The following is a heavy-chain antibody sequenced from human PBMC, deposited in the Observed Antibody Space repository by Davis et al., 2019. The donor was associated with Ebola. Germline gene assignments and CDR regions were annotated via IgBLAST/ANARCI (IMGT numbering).Heavy chain of an antibody. Sequence: ASVKVSCKASGYTFKNYAISWVRQAPGQGLEWMGWISAYNGNTNYAQKLQGRVTMTTDTSTSTAYMELRSLRSDDTAVYYCASGLWGSRGMDVWGKGTTVTVSS. CDR2: ISAYNGNT. D-gene: IGHD3-16*01. J-gene: IGHJ6*04. CDR3: ASGLWGSRGMDV. V-gene: IGHV1-18*01. CDR1: GYTFKNYA.